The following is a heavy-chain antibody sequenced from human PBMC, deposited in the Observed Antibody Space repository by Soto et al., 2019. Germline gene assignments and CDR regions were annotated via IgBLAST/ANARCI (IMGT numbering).Heavy chain of an antibody. Sequence: QVQLQESGPGLVKPSETLPLTCSVSDGSVTGYCWSWIRQPPGKGLEWIGCIDYNGRAHYNPSLTSRVTMSLDTSNNHFSLKLSSVTTTDTAGHYCARVPVHSKVGYWGQGTLVTVSS. CDR1: DGSVTGYC. V-gene: IGHV4-59*02. CDR2: IDYNGRA. D-gene: IGHD5-18*01. J-gene: IGHJ4*02. CDR3: ARVPVHSKVGY.